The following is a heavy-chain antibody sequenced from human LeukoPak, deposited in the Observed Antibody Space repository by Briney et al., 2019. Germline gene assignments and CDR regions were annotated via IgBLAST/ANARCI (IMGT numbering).Heavy chain of an antibody. CDR3: ARDKRTINTYYDFWNGYYPQSLDY. V-gene: IGHV3-48*03. CDR1: GFTFSSYE. Sequence: GGPLRLSCAASGFTFSSYEMSWIRQAPGKGLEWVSYISSSGSTIYYADSVKGRFTISRDNAKNSLYLQMNSLRAEDTAVYYCARDKRTINTYYDFWNGYYPQSLDYWGQGTLVTVSS. J-gene: IGHJ4*02. D-gene: IGHD3-3*01. CDR2: ISSSGSTI.